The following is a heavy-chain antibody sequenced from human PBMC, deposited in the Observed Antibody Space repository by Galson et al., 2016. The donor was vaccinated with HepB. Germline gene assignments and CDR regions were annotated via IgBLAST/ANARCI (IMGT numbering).Heavy chain of an antibody. Sequence: SVKVSCKASGYTFTSYAMHWVRQAPGQRLEWMGWINAGNGNTKYSQKFQGRVTITRDTSASTAYMQLSSLRSEETAVFYCARGQSSGYYYDAFDIWGQGTMVTVSS. CDR3: ARGQSSGYYYDAFDI. CDR2: INAGNGNT. CDR1: GYTFTSYA. V-gene: IGHV1-3*01. J-gene: IGHJ3*02. D-gene: IGHD3-22*01.